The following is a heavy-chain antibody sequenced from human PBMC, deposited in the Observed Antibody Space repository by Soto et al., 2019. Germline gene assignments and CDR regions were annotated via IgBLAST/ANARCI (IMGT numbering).Heavy chain of an antibody. D-gene: IGHD3-3*01. CDR1: GGSFSGYY. CDR2: INHSGST. J-gene: IGHJ4*02. Sequence: AETLSLTCAVYGGSFSGYYWSWIRQPPGKGLEWIGYINHSGSTNYNPSLKSRVTISVDTSKNQFSLKLSSVTAADTAVYYCARGTDYDFWSGYGVSPFDYWGQGTLVTVSS. CDR3: ARGTDYDFWSGYGVSPFDY. V-gene: IGHV4-34*01.